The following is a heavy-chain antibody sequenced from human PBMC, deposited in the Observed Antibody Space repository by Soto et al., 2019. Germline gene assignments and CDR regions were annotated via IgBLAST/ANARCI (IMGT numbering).Heavy chain of an antibody. J-gene: IGHJ2*01. CDR3: ARVVTVVKSFHYWYFDL. CDR2: IIPIFGTT. Sequence: QVQLVQSGAEVKKPGSSVKVSCKASGGTFSSYAISWVRQAPGQGLEWMGGIIPIFGTTNYAQKFQGRVTITADESTSTADMELSSLRSEDTAVYYWARVVTVVKSFHYWYFDLWGRGTLVTVSS. CDR1: GGTFSSYA. V-gene: IGHV1-69*12. D-gene: IGHD2-15*01.